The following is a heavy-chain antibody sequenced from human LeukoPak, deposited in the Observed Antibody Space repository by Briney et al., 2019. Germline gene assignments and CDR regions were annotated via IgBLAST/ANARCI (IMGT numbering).Heavy chain of an antibody. CDR2: ISAYNGNT. CDR3: SIAADYYYYMDV. J-gene: IGHJ6*03. CDR1: GYTFTSYG. Sequence: ASVKVSCMASGYTFTSYGISWVRQAPGQGLEWMGWISAYNGNTNYAQKLQGRVTMTTDTSTSTAYMELRSLRSDDTAVYYCSIAADYYYYMDVWGKGTTVTVSS. D-gene: IGHD2-2*01. V-gene: IGHV1-18*01.